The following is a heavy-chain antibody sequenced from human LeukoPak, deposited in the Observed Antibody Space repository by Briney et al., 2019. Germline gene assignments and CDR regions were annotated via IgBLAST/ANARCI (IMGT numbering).Heavy chain of an antibody. D-gene: IGHD5-18*01. Sequence: GASVKVSCKASGYTFTSYDINWVRQATGQGLEWMGGIIPIFGTANYAQKFQGRVTITADESTSTAYMELSSLRSEDTAVYYCARDRVQLGYMDVWGKGTTVTISS. CDR3: ARDRVQLGYMDV. CDR1: GYTFTSYD. V-gene: IGHV1-69*13. J-gene: IGHJ6*03. CDR2: IIPIFGTA.